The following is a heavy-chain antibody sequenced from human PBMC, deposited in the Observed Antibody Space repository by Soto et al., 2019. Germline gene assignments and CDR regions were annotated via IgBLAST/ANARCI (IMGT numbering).Heavy chain of an antibody. CDR2: INPSGTDT. J-gene: IGHJ4*02. D-gene: IGHD1-26*01. CDR1: GFTFTSYY. CDR3: ARAYSRTSGGDF. V-gene: IGHV1-46*01. Sequence: QVQLVQSGAEVKRPGASVKISCKTSGFTFTSYYMHWVRQAPGQGLEWMGVINPSGTDTTYAVKFQGRITVTRETSTSTVYMELSGLTSEDTAMYFCARAYSRTSGGDFWGQGTLATVSS.